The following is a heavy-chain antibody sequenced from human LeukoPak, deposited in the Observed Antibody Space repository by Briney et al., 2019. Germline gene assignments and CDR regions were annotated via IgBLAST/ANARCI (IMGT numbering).Heavy chain of an antibody. CDR3: AGYSSSWLSNAFDI. D-gene: IGHD6-13*01. J-gene: IGHJ3*02. CDR1: GASISSGGYY. V-gene: IGHV4-61*08. CDR2: IYYSGST. Sequence: SETLSLTCTVSGASISSGGYYWSWIRQPPGKGLEWIGYIYYSGSTNYNPSLKSRVTISVDTSKNQFSLKLSSVTAADTAVYYCAGYSSSWLSNAFDIWGQGTMVTVSS.